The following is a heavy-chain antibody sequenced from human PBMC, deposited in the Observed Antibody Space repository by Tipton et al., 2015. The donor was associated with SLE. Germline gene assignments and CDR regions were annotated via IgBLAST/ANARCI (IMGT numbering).Heavy chain of an antibody. V-gene: IGHV3-53*01. CDR2: IYSGGST. CDR1: GFTVSSNY. J-gene: IGHJ2*01. CDR3: ASSEQRGDYWYFDL. Sequence: SLRLSCAASGFTVSSNYMSWVRQAPGKGLEWVSVIYSGGSTYYAGSVKGRFTISRDNSKNTLYLQMNSLRAEDTAVYYCASSEQRGDYWYFDLWGRGTLVTVSS. D-gene: IGHD1/OR15-1a*01.